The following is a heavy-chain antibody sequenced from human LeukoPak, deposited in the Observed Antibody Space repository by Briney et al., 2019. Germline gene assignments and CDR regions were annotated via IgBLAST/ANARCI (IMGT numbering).Heavy chain of an antibody. V-gene: IGHV3-13*01. D-gene: IGHD1-14*01. CDR2: IGTAGDT. Sequence: GGSLRLSCAASGVTFSSYDMHWVRQATGKGLEWVSAIGTAGDTYYPGSVKGRFTISRENAKNSLYLQMNSLRAGDTAVYYCARGYEDHGMDVWGQGTTVTVSS. CDR1: GVTFSSYD. J-gene: IGHJ6*02. CDR3: ARGYEDHGMDV.